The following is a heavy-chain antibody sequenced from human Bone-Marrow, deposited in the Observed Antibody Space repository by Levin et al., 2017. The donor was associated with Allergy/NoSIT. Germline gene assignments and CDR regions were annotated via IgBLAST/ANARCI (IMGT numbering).Heavy chain of an antibody. CDR1: GFPLKNYA. D-gene: IGHD1-1*01. CDR3: ARNDLETSDMFDV. V-gene: IGHV3-23*01. Sequence: HTGGSLRLSCAVSGFPLKNYAMSWVRQAPGKGLEWVSVISGGGRSISYADSVKGRFTISRDNFKSTLYLQMNTLRADDTAVYYCARNDLETSDMFDVWGQGTMVTVSS. J-gene: IGHJ3*01. CDR2: ISGGGRSI.